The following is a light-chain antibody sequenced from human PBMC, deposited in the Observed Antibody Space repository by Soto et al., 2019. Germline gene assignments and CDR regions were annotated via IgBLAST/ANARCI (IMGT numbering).Light chain of an antibody. CDR3: QQYGSSPLT. CDR1: QSVTSNY. V-gene: IGKV3-20*01. Sequence: EIVFTQSPGTLSLSPGERATLSCRASQSVTSNYLAWYQQKPGQAPRLLIYGSSSRATGIPDRISGRGSGTEFTLTISRXEPEDIAVYYCQQYGSSPLTFGGGTKVDIK. J-gene: IGKJ4*01. CDR2: GSS.